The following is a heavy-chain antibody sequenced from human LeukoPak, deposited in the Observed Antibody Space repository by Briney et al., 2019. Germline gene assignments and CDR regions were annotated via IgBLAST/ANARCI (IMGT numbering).Heavy chain of an antibody. J-gene: IGHJ6*03. Sequence: VASVKVSCKASGGTFSSYAMSWVRQAPGQGLEWMGWISAYNGNTNYAQKLQGRVTMTTDTSTSTAYMELRSLRSDDTAVYYCARFRDPRNYMDVWGKGTTVTVSS. CDR3: ARFRDPRNYMDV. CDR1: GGTFSSYA. V-gene: IGHV1-18*01. CDR2: ISAYNGNT.